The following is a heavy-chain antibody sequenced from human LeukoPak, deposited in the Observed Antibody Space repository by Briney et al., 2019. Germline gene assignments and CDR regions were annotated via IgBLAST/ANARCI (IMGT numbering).Heavy chain of an antibody. CDR3: ARRQHSVAGTNYYYYMDV. CDR1: GFTFSSYG. D-gene: IGHD6-19*01. Sequence: PGGSLRLSCAASGFTFSSYGMHWVRLAPGKGLEWVAVIWYDGSNKYYADSVKGRFTISRDNSKNTLYLQMNSLRAEDTAVYYCARRQHSVAGTNYYYYMDVWGKGTTVTVSS. J-gene: IGHJ6*03. V-gene: IGHV3-33*01. CDR2: IWYDGSNK.